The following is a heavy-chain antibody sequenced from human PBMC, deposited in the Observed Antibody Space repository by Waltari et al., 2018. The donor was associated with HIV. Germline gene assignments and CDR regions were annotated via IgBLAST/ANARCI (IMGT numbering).Heavy chain of an antibody. CDR1: GFTFSSYG. V-gene: IGHV1-18*01. J-gene: IGHJ4*02. CDR3: TRTPPQSGKGDI. Sequence: QIQLVQSGGELKKPGASVKVSCTASGFTFSSYGVTWVRQAPGQGLEWMGWISADRTKTNYAQSFQGRVALTTDTSTTTAFMELRSLTYDDTAVYYCTRTPPQSGKGDIWGQGTLVIVSS. D-gene: IGHD1-26*01. CDR2: ISADRTKT.